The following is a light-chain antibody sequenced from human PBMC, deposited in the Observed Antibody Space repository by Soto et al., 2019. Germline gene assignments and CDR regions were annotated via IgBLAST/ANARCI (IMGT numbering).Light chain of an antibody. CDR2: GAS. J-gene: IGKJ2*01. V-gene: IGKV3-20*01. CDR3: QHYDSSPPAYT. Sequence: EIVXTXSPXTXSLSXGERATLSCRASQSVSSGYLAWYQQKPGQAPRLLIYGASTRATGIPDRFSGSGSGTDFTLTISRLEPEDFAVYYCQHYDSSPPAYTFGQGTKLEIK. CDR1: QSVSSGY.